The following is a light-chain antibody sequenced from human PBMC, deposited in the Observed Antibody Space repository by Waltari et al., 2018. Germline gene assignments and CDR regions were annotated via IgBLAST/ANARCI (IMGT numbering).Light chain of an antibody. CDR3: CSYAAGSLYV. CDR2: DVS. J-gene: IGLJ1*01. Sequence: QSALTQPRSVSGSPGQSVPISCTGTSSHVRGSHFVSWYQQHPDKAPQFMIYDVSTRPSGVPDRFSGSKSGNTASLTISGLQAEDEADYYCCSYAAGSLYVFGTGTKVTVL. V-gene: IGLV2-11*01. CDR1: SSHVRGSHF.